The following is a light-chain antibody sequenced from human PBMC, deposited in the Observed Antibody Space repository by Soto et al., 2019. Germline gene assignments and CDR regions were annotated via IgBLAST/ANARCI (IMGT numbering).Light chain of an antibody. V-gene: IGLV1-47*02. CDR1: SSNIGRNY. CDR3: AAWDDNLSGYV. Sequence: QSVLTQPPSASGTPGQRVTISCSGSSSNIGRNYVYWYQQLPGTAPKLLISGDSQRPSGVPGRFSGSKSGTSASLAISGLRSEDEADYFCAAWDDNLSGYVFGPGTKVTVL. CDR2: GDS. J-gene: IGLJ1*01.